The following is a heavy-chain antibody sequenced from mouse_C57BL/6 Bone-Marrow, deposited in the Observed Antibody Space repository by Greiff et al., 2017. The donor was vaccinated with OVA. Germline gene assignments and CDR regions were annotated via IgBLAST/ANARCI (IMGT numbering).Heavy chain of an antibody. CDR1: GYTFTSYG. J-gene: IGHJ2*01. Sequence: VQGVESGAELARPGASVKLSCKASGYTFTSYGISWVKQRPGQGLEWIGGIYPRSGNTYYNEKFTGKATLTADKSSSTAYMELRSLTSEDSAVYFCARGGVYYGNPHLYFDYWGQGTTLTVSS. V-gene: IGHV1-81*01. CDR2: IYPRSGNT. D-gene: IGHD2-1*01. CDR3: ARGGVYYGNPHLYFDY.